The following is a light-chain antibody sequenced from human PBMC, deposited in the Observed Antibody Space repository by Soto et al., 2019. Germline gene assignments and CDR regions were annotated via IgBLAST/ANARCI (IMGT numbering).Light chain of an antibody. J-gene: IGKJ1*01. CDR1: QSVSFN. CDR2: GAS. Sequence: EIVMTQSPATLSVSPGERATLSCRASQSVSFNLAWYQQKPGQAPRLLIYGASTRATGIPARFSGSGSGTEFTLTISSLQSEDFAVYYCQQYNNWPPEXFGQGXXVEIK. CDR3: QQYNNWPPEX. V-gene: IGKV3-15*01.